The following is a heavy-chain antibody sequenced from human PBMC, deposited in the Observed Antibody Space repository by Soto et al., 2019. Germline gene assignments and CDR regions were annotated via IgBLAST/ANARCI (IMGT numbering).Heavy chain of an antibody. V-gene: IGHV3-23*01. D-gene: IGHD3-10*01. CDR1: GFVFSSYA. CDR2: ISGSGGNT. CDR3: AKDPRVHYYGSGSSSY. J-gene: IGHJ4*02. Sequence: EVQLLESGGGLVQPGGSLRLSCAASGFVFSSYAMSWVRQAPGKGLEWVSTISGSGGNTYYTDSAKGRFTISRDNSKNTLYLQMNSPRAEDTALYYCAKDPRVHYYGSGSSSYWGQGTLVTVSS.